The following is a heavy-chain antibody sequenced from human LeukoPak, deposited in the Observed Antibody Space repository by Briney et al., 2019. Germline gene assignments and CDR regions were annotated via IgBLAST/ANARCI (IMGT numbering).Heavy chain of an antibody. CDR2: IWCDGTFK. CDR1: GFTFSSYG. D-gene: IGHD3-16*01. CDR3: ARDWGPGYYFAMDV. J-gene: IGHJ6*02. Sequence: TGGSLRLSCAASGFTFSSYGMHWVRQAPGKGLEWVSVIWCDGTFKYYADSVKGRFTVSRDNSKNTLNLQMNSLRAEDSAVYYWARDWGPGYYFAMDVWGQGTTVPVSS. V-gene: IGHV3-33*01.